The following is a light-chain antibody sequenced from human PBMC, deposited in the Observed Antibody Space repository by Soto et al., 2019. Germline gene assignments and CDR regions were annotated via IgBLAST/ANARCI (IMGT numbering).Light chain of an antibody. CDR2: EAS. Sequence: DIQMTQSPSMLSASVGDRATITCRASQNIRYWLAWFQQKPGKAPRLLIYEASRLESGVPSRISGSGSGTEFTLTISSLQPDDFATYYCQQYTNYPWTFGQGTKVEIK. CDR3: QQYTNYPWT. J-gene: IGKJ1*01. V-gene: IGKV1-5*03. CDR1: QNIRYW.